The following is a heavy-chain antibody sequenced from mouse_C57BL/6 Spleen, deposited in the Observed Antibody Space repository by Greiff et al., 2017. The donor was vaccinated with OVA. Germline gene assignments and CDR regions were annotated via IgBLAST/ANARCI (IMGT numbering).Heavy chain of an antibody. CDR2: INYDGSST. CDR1: GFTFSDYY. J-gene: IGHJ4*01. V-gene: IGHV5-16*01. Sequence: DVKLVESEGGLVQPGSSMKLSCTASGFTFSDYYMAWVRQVPEKGLEWVANINYDGSSTYYLDSLKSRFIISRDNAKNILYLQMSSLKSEDTATYYCARGDYGSIYYAMDYWGQGTSVTVSS. CDR3: ARGDYGSIYYAMDY. D-gene: IGHD1-1*01.